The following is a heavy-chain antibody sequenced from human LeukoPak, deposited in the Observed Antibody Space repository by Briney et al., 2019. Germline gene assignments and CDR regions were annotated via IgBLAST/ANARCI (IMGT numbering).Heavy chain of an antibody. CDR3: ARAPGRWGPRSRYYFDY. V-gene: IGHV1-46*01. CDR2: MNPSGGST. Sequence: GASVKVSCKASGHTFTSYYMHWVRRAPGQGLEWMGIMNPSGGSTRYAQKFQGRVTMTRDTSTSTVYMELSSLRSEDTAVYYCARAPGRWGPRSRYYFDYWGQGTLVTVSS. J-gene: IGHJ4*02. CDR1: GHTFTSYY. D-gene: IGHD2-21*02.